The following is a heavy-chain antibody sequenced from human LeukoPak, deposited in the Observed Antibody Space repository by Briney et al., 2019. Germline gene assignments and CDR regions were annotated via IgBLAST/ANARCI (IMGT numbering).Heavy chain of an antibody. J-gene: IGHJ4*02. CDR3: ARVSGYDWESFYDY. Sequence: PSETLSLTCTVSGYSISSGYYWGWIRQPPGKGLEWIGSIYHSGSTYYNPSLKSRVTISVDTSKNQFSLKLTSVTAADTAVYYCARVSGYDWESFYDYWGQGTLVTVSS. V-gene: IGHV4-38-2*02. CDR2: IYHSGST. CDR1: GYSISSGYY. D-gene: IGHD5-12*01.